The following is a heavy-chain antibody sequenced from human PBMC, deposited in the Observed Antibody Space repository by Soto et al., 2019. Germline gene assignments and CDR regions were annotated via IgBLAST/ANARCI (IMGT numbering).Heavy chain of an antibody. CDR3: ARENSRISPRLFQH. CDR1: GCNFSDYA. CDR2: ISPAGTKQ. J-gene: IGHJ1*01. Sequence: PGGSQRLSYVASGCNFSDYAMHWSRQAPGKGLEWVALISPAGTKQYYVDSATGRFTISRDNSKNTLYLQMNSLRPEDTGLYYCARENSRISPRLFQHWGHGTLVTVSS. D-gene: IGHD6-6*01. V-gene: IGHV3-30-3*01.